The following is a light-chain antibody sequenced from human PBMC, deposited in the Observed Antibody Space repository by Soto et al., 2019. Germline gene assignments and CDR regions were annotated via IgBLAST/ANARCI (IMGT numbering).Light chain of an antibody. J-gene: IGKJ1*01. V-gene: IGKV3-15*01. CDR1: QSVSSN. CDR2: GAS. Sequence: EIVLTQSPATLSLSPGERATLSCRASQSVSSNLAWYQQKPGQAPRLLIYGASTRATGIPARFSGSGSGTEFTLTISSLQSEDFAVYYCQQYNNGPPWTFGQGTKVDIK. CDR3: QQYNNGPPWT.